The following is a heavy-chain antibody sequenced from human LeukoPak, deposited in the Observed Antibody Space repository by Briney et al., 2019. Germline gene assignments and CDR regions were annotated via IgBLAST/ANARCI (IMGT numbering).Heavy chain of an antibody. Sequence: PGGSLRLSCAASGFTFSDYSMNWVRQAPGKGLEWLSYITTSNAFTRYADSVKGRFTMSRDNAKNSLYLQMNSLRAEDTAVYYCARDHNYAFDYWGQGILVTVSS. CDR3: ARDHNYAFDY. D-gene: IGHD3-16*01. CDR1: GFTFSDYS. CDR2: ITTSNAFT. J-gene: IGHJ4*02. V-gene: IGHV3-48*01.